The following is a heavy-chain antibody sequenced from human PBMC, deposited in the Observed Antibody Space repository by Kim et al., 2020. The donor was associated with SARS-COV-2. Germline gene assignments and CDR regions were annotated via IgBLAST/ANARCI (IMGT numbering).Heavy chain of an antibody. CDR3: ARHTYYHSSGYYYFDS. J-gene: IGHJ4*02. V-gene: IGHV5-10-1*01. D-gene: IGHD3-22*01. Sequence: PSFQGHVTISADKSITTAYLRWSSLKASDTAVYYCARHTYYHSSGYYYFDSWGQGTLVTVSS.